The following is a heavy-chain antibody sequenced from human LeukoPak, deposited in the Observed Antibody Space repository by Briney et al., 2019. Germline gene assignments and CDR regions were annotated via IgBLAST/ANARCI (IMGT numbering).Heavy chain of an antibody. D-gene: IGHD1-26*01. J-gene: IGHJ4*02. CDR3: ARGGPWELSHRDYFDY. CDR1: GYSIASGYL. V-gene: IGHV4-38-2*02. Sequence: SETLSFTCTVSGYSIASGYLWGWIRQTPEKGLEWIATIYHSGRTYYNLSLKSRVTISMDTSRNQFSLKVTSVTAADTALYFCARGGPWELSHRDYFDYWGQGTLVTVSS. CDR2: IYHSGRT.